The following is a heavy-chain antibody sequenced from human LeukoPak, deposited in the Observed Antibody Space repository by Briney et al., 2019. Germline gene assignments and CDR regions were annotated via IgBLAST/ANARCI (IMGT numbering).Heavy chain of an antibody. CDR2: INHSGST. D-gene: IGHD3-22*01. Sequence: PSETLSLTCAVYGGSFSGYYWSWIRQPPGKGLEWIGEINHSGSTNYNPSLKSRVTISVDTSKNQFSLKLSSVTAADTAVYYCATAYDGSGYYYGYWGQGTLVTVSS. V-gene: IGHV4-34*01. CDR3: ATAYDGSGYYYGY. J-gene: IGHJ4*02. CDR1: GGSFSGYY.